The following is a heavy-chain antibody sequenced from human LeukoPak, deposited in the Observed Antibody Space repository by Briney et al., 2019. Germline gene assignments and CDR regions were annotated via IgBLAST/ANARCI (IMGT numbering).Heavy chain of an antibody. CDR3: AKDRTTYYDFWSGYYSGGFDY. V-gene: IGHV3-23*01. CDR2: ISGSCGST. CDR1: GFTFSSYA. Sequence: GGSLRLSCAVSGFTFSSYAMSWVRQAPGKGLEWVSAISGSCGSTYYADSVKGRFTISRDNSKNTLYLQMNSLRAEDTAVYYCAKDRTTYYDFWSGYYSGGFDYWGQGTLVTVSS. J-gene: IGHJ4*02. D-gene: IGHD3-3*01.